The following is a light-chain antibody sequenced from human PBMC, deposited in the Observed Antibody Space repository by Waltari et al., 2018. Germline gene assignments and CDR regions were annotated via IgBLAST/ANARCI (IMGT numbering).Light chain of an antibody. J-gene: IGKJ2*02. V-gene: IGKV1-39*01. Sequence: DIQMTQSPSSLSASVGDSVTITCRASQNIGNYLNWYQQKPGQAPKLLIYATSSLQSGVPSRFSGSGSGTYFTLTISTLEPEDVATYYCQQSYSFPPCTFGQGTKVEIK. CDR1: QNIGNY. CDR3: QQSYSFPPCT. CDR2: ATS.